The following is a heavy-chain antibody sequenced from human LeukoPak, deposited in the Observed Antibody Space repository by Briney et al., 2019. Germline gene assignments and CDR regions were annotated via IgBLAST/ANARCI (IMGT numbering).Heavy chain of an antibody. CDR1: GFTFSSYA. CDR2: ISGSGGST. CDR3: AKNGGYCSSTSCYTSGSPLYYYYYYMDV. Sequence: GGSLRLSCAASGFTFSSYAMSWVRQAPGKGLEWVSAISGSGGSTYYADSVKGRFTISRDNSKNTLYLQMNSLRAGDTAVYYCAKNGGYCSSTSCYTSGSPLYYYYYYMDVWGKGTTVTVSS. J-gene: IGHJ6*03. V-gene: IGHV3-23*01. D-gene: IGHD2-2*02.